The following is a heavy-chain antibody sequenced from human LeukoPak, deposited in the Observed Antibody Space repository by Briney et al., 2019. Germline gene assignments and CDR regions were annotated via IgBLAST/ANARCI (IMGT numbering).Heavy chain of an antibody. CDR1: GFTFSSYW. CDR3: RLRGRWIPWHYYGSGSYYGYFDY. CDR2: INSDGSST. J-gene: IGHJ4*02. Sequence: GGSLRLSCAASGFTFSSYWMHWVRQAPGKGLVWVSRINSDGSSTSYADSVKGRFTISRDNAKNTLYLQMNSLRAEDTAVYYCRLRGRWIPWHYYGSGSYYGYFDYWGQGTLVTVSS. D-gene: IGHD3-10*01. V-gene: IGHV3-74*01.